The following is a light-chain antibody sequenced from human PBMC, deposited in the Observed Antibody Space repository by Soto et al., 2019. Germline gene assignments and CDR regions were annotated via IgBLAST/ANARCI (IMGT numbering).Light chain of an antibody. CDR1: SSDVGGYNY. V-gene: IGLV2-14*01. J-gene: IGLJ1*01. CDR2: DVN. CDR3: SSYTSSHACV. Sequence: QSVLTQPAAVSGSHGQSITISCTGTSSDVGGYNYVSWHQQHPGKAPKLMIFDVNNRPSGVSNRFSGSKSGNTASLTISGLQAEDEADYYCSSYTSSHACVFGTGTKVTVL.